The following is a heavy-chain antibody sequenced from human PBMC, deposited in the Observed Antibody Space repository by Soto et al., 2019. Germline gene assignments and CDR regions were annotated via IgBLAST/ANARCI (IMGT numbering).Heavy chain of an antibody. J-gene: IGHJ4*02. CDR1: GYTFTTYG. Sequence: QVHLVQSGAEVKKPGASVKVSCKASGYTFTTYGISWVRQAPGQGLEWMGWISTYNGNTNYEQKLQGRVTMTTDTLTSIAYMELRSLRSDDTAVYYCARRGAYCSGGTCYHFDYWGQGTLVTVSS. CDR3: ARRGAYCSGGTCYHFDY. D-gene: IGHD2-15*01. CDR2: ISTYNGNT. V-gene: IGHV1-18*04.